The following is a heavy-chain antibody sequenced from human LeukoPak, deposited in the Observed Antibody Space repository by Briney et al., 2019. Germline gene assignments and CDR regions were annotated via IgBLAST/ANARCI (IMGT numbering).Heavy chain of an antibody. CDR2: ISYDGSNK. J-gene: IGHJ1*01. V-gene: IGHV3-30*18. D-gene: IGHD6-13*01. CDR3: AKDAAAVANFPEYFQH. CDR1: GFTFSSYD. Sequence: QPGRSLRLSCAASGFTFSSYDMHWVRQAPGKGLEWVAVISYDGSNKDYADSVKGRFTLSRDNSKSTLDLQMNSLRDEDTAVYYCAKDAAAVANFPEYFQHWGQGALVTVSS.